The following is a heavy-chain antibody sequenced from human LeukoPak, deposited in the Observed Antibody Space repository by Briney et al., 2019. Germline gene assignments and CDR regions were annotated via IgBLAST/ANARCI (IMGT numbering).Heavy chain of an antibody. CDR1: GFTFSSYA. J-gene: IGHJ4*02. D-gene: IGHD6-19*01. Sequence: SGGSLRLSCAASGFTFSSYAMSWVRQAPGKRLEWVSAISGSGGSTYYADSVKGRFTISRDNSKNTLYLQMNSLRAEDTAVYYCAKRLEQWLDGGVFDYWGQGTLVTVSS. CDR2: ISGSGGST. V-gene: IGHV3-23*01. CDR3: AKRLEQWLDGGVFDY.